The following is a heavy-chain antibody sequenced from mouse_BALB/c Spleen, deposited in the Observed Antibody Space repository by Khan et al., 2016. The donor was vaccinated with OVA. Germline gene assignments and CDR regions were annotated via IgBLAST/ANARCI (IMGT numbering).Heavy chain of an antibody. CDR2: ISSGGNT. V-gene: IGHV5-6-5*01. CDR3: ARAYWFVY. Sequence: EVQLMESGGGLVKPGGSLNVSCAASGFTFSNYAMSWVRQTAEKRMEWVASISSGGNTYFPDSVMGRFTISRDNVRNIVYLQMSSLRSEDTAMYXCARAYWFVYWGQGTLVTVSA. CDR1: GFTFSNYA. J-gene: IGHJ3*01.